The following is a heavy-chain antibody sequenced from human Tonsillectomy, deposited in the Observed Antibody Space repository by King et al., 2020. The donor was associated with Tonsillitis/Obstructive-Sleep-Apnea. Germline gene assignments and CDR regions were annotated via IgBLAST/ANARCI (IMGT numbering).Heavy chain of an antibody. J-gene: IGHJ5*02. D-gene: IGHD2-15*01. V-gene: IGHV3-9*01. Sequence: DVQLVESGGGLVQPGRSLRLSCAASGFTFDNYAMHWVRQAPGKGLEWVSGISWNSGSIGYADSVKGRFTISRDNAKNSLYLQMNSLRAEDTALYYCAKGGGRGVVVPHWFDPWGQGTLVTVSS. CDR2: ISWNSGSI. CDR1: GFTFDNYA. CDR3: AKGGGRGVVVPHWFDP.